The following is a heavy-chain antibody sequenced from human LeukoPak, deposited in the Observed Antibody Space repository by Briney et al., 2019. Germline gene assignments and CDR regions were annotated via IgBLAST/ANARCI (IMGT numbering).Heavy chain of an antibody. Sequence: ASVKVSCKASGYTFTGYYMHWVRQAPGQGLEWMGWINPNSGGTNYAQKFQGRVTMTRDTSISTAYMELSRLRSDDTAVYYCARDRGGSSWYGAFDIWGQGTMVTVSS. CDR3: ARDRGGSSWYGAFDI. CDR2: INPNSGGT. V-gene: IGHV1-2*02. J-gene: IGHJ3*02. D-gene: IGHD6-13*01. CDR1: GYTFTGYY.